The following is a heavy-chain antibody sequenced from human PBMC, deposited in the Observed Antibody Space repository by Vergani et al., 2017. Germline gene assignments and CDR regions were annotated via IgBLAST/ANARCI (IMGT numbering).Heavy chain of an antibody. J-gene: IGHJ4*02. V-gene: IGHV3-23*04. Sequence: EVQLVESGGGLVKPGGSLRLSCAASGFTFSSYAMSWVRQAPGKGLEWVSAISGSGGSTYYADSVKGRFTISRDNSKNTLYLQMNSLRAEDTAVYYCARDFLVIAVAGSGEDYWGQGTLVTVSS. CDR1: GFTFSSYA. CDR3: ARDFLVIAVAGSGEDY. D-gene: IGHD6-19*01. CDR2: ISGSGGST.